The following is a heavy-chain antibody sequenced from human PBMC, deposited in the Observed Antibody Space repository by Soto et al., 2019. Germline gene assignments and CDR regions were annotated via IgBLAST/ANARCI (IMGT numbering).Heavy chain of an antibody. CDR2: IGTAGDT. CDR3: ARGTSSGYYYMDV. D-gene: IGHD6-19*01. CDR1: GFTFSSYD. Sequence: EVQLVESGGGLVQPGGSLRLSCAASGFTFSSYDMHWVRQATGKGLEWVSAIGTAGDTYYPGSVKGRFTISRENAENSLYLQMNSLRAGDTAVYYCARGTSSGYYYMDVWGKGTTVTVSS. J-gene: IGHJ6*03. V-gene: IGHV3-13*01.